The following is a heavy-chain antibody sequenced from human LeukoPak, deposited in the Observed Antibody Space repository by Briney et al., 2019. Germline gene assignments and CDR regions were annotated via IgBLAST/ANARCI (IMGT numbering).Heavy chain of an antibody. V-gene: IGHV4-61*01. CDR3: ARVYYSSSYDYWYFDL. CDR2: IYYSGST. Sequence: SETLSLTCTVSGGSISSTSYYWSWIRQPPGKGLEWIGYIYYSGSTNYNPSLKSRVTISVDTSKNQFSLKLSSVTAADTAVYYCARVYYSSSYDYWYFDLWGRGTLVTVSS. J-gene: IGHJ2*01. CDR1: GGSISSTSYY. D-gene: IGHD6-13*01.